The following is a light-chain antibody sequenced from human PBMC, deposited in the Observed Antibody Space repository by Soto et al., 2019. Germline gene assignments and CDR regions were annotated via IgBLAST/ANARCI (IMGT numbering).Light chain of an antibody. V-gene: IGKV1-5*03. CDR1: QSISSW. CDR3: QQYNRYSWT. J-gene: IGKJ1*01. Sequence: DIQMTQSPSTLSASVGDRVTITCRASQSISSWLAWYQQKPGKAPNLLIYKASSLKSGVPSRFSGSGSGTEFTLTISSLQADDFATYYCQQYNRYSWTFGQGTKVDIK. CDR2: KAS.